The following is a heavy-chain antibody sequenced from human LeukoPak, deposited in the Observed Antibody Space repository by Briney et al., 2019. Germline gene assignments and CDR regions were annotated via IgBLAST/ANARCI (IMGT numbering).Heavy chain of an antibody. J-gene: IGHJ6*02. V-gene: IGHV3-9*01. CDR1: GFTFDDYA. CDR2: ISWNSGSI. D-gene: IGHD3-10*01. CDR3: AKDISGRYYYGLDV. Sequence: GGSLRLSCAASGFTFDDYAMNWVRQAPGKGLEWVSGISWNSGSIGYADSVRGRFTISRDNAKNSLYLQMNSLRAEDTALYYCAKDISGRYYYGLDVWGQGTTVTVSS.